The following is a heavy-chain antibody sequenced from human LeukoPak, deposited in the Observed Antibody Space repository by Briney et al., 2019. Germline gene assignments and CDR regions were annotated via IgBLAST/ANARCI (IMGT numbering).Heavy chain of an antibody. Sequence: GGSLRLSCAASGFTFSSYSMNWVRQAPGKGLEWVSYISSSSSTIYYADSVKGRFTISRDNAKNSLYLQMNSLRAEDTAVYYCARGAIFGVVILYYFDYWGQGTLVTVSS. CDR1: GFTFSSYS. D-gene: IGHD3-3*01. CDR3: ARGAIFGVVILYYFDY. CDR2: ISSSSSTI. J-gene: IGHJ4*02. V-gene: IGHV3-48*04.